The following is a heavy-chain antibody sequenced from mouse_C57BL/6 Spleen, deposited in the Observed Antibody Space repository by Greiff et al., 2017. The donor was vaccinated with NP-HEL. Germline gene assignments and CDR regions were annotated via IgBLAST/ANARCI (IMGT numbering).Heavy chain of an antibody. J-gene: IGHJ4*01. CDR3: AGHYSNFAMDY. CDR2: IYPRSGNT. CDR1: GYNFTSYG. V-gene: IGHV1-81*01. Sequence: QVQLQQSGAELARPGASVKLSCKASGYNFTSYGISWVKQRTGQGLEWIGEIYPRSGNTYYNEKFKGKATLTADKSSSTAYMELRSVTSEDSAFYFCAGHYSNFAMDYWGQGTSVTVAS. D-gene: IGHD2-5*01.